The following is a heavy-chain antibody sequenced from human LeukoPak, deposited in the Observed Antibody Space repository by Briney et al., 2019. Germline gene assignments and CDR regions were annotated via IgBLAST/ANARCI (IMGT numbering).Heavy chain of an antibody. Sequence: SETLSLTCTVSGGSISSSSYYWGWIRQPPGKGLEWIGSIFYSGSTYYNPSLKSQVTISVDTSKNQFSLKMSSVTAADTAVYYCATEGRYCSGGSCYYGMDVWGQGTTVTVSS. V-gene: IGHV4-39*07. D-gene: IGHD2-15*01. CDR1: GGSISSSSYY. CDR3: ATEGRYCSGGSCYYGMDV. J-gene: IGHJ6*02. CDR2: IFYSGST.